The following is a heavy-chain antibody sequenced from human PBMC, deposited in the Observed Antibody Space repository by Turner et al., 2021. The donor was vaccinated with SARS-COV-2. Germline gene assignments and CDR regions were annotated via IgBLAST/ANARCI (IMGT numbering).Heavy chain of an antibody. CDR3: AKDGLQYYDSSAYQNYAMDV. Sequence: EVQLLEFGVVLVQPGVSLRLSCTASGFTFSSYAMSWVRQAPGKGLEWVSGISGSGGSTYYADSVKGRFTISRDNSKNTLYLQMNILRAEDTAGYYGAKDGLQYYDSSAYQNYAMDVWGQGTTVTVSS. CDR2: ISGSGGST. V-gene: IGHV3-23*01. D-gene: IGHD3-22*01. CDR1: GFTFSSYA. J-gene: IGHJ6*02.